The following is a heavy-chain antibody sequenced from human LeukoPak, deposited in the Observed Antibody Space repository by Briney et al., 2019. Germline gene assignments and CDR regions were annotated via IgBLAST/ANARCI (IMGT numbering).Heavy chain of an antibody. J-gene: IGHJ4*02. V-gene: IGHV1-2*02. CDR1: GYTFTGYY. D-gene: IGHD2-2*01. CDR2: INPNSGGT. CDR3: ARDKRDCSSTSCRAFDY. Sequence: ASVKVSRKASGYTFTGYYMHWMRQAPGQGLEWMGWINPNSGGTNYAQKFQGRVTMTRDTSISTAYMELSRLRSDDTAVYYCARDKRDCSSTSCRAFDYWGQGALVTVSS.